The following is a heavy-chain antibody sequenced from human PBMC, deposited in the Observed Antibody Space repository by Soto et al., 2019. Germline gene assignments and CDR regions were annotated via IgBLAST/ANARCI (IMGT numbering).Heavy chain of an antibody. D-gene: IGHD6-19*01. J-gene: IGHJ4*02. CDR3: ARTSGHFDS. CDR1: GDSVSSNSAA. V-gene: IGHV6-1*01. CDR2: TYYRSKWYN. Sequence: LSLTCAISGDSVSSNSAAWNWIRRAPSRGLEWLGRTYYRSKWYNEYAVSVKSRIAINPDTSKNQFSLQLNSVTPEDTAVYYCARTSGHFDSWGQGTLVTVSS.